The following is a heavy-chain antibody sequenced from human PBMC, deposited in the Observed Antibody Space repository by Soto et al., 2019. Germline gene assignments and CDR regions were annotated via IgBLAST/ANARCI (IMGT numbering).Heavy chain of an antibody. D-gene: IGHD6-13*01. CDR3: ARHKVQHQLDKAEYFQH. J-gene: IGHJ1*01. CDR1: GGSISSSSSSYY. V-gene: IGHV4-39*01. CDR2: IYYSGST. Sequence: QLQLQESGPGLVKPSETLCLTCTVSGGSISSSSSSYYWGWLRQPPGKGLEWIGSIYYSGSTYYNPSLRSRVTISVDTSKNQFSLKRSAVTAADTAVYYCARHKVQHQLDKAEYFQHWGQGTLVTVSS.